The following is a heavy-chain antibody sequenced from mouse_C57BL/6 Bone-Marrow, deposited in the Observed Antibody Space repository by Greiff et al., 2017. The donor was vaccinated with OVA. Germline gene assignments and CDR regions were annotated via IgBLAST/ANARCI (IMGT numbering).Heavy chain of an antibody. V-gene: IGHV10-3*01. Sequence: EVKVVESGGGLVQPKGSLKLSCAASGFTFNTYAMHWVRQAPGKGLEWVARIRSKSSNSATYYADSVKDRFTISRDDSQSMLYLQMNNLKTEDTAMYYCVRDKLPTRFSMDYWGQGTSVTVSS. D-gene: IGHD5-5*01. CDR2: IRSKSSNSAT. J-gene: IGHJ4*01. CDR3: VRDKLPTRFSMDY. CDR1: GFTFNTYA.